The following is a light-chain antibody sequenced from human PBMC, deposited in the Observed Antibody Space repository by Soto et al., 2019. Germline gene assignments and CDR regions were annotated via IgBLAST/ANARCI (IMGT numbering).Light chain of an antibody. Sequence: DIQMTQSPSTLSASVGDRVIITCRASQSISTWLAWYQQKPGKAPKLLIYDASTLERGVPSRFSGSGSGTEFTLTISTLQPDDFATHYCQQYDTYRTFGQGTKVEI. CDR3: QQYDTYRT. V-gene: IGKV1-5*01. CDR1: QSISTW. CDR2: DAS. J-gene: IGKJ2*01.